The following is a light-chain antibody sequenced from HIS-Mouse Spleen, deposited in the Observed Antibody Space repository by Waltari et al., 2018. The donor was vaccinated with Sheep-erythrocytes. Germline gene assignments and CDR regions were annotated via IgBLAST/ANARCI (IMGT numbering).Light chain of an antibody. CDR2: DVS. Sequence: QSALTQPRSVSGSPGQSVSISCTGTSSDVGGYNYVSWYQQHPGKAPKLMIYDVSKRPSGVPDRFPGSQSVNTASLTISGLQAEDEADYYCCSYAGSYTLVFGGGTKLTVL. CDR3: CSYAGSYTLV. J-gene: IGLJ2*01. CDR1: SSDVGGYNY. V-gene: IGLV2-11*01.